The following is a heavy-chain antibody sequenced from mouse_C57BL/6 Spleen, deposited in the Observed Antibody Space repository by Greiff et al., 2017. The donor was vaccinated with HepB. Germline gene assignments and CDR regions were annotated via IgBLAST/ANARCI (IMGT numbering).Heavy chain of an antibody. J-gene: IGHJ2*01. Sequence: EVQLQESGPGLVKPSQSLSLTCSVPGYSITSGYYWNWIRQFPGNKLEWMGYISYDGSNNYNPSLKNRISITRDTSKNQFFLKLNSVTTEDTATYYCAREASYYSNGFDYWGQGTTLTVSS. D-gene: IGHD2-5*01. CDR1: GYSITSGYY. CDR3: AREASYYSNGFDY. V-gene: IGHV3-6*01. CDR2: ISYDGSN.